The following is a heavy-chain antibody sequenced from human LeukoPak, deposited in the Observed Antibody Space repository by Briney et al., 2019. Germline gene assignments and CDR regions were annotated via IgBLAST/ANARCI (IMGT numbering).Heavy chain of an antibody. CDR2: INPNSGGT. Sequence: ASVKVSCKASGYAFTSYYMHWVRQPPGQGLEWMGWINPNSGGTNYAQKFQGRVTMTSDTSISTAYMELSRLRSDDTAVYYCARDLRQYSNYYAFDIWGQVTMVTVSS. V-gene: IGHV1-2*02. J-gene: IGHJ3*02. CDR1: GYAFTSYY. CDR3: ARDLRQYSNYYAFDI. D-gene: IGHD4-11*01.